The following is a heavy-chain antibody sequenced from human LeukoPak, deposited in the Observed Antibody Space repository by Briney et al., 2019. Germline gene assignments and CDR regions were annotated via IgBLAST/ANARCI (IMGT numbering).Heavy chain of an antibody. CDR1: GYTHTELS. V-gene: IGHV1-24*01. Sequence: ASVKVSCKVSGYTHTELSMHWVRQAPGKGLEWMGGFDPEDGETIYAQKFQGRVTMTEDTSTDTAYMELSSLRSEDTAVYYCATLGALGWELLGFDYWGQGTLVTVSS. D-gene: IGHD1-26*01. J-gene: IGHJ4*02. CDR2: FDPEDGET. CDR3: ATLGALGWELLGFDY.